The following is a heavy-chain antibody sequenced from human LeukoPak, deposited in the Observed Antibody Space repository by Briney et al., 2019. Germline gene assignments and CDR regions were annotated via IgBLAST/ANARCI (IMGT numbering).Heavy chain of an antibody. Sequence: GASVTVSCKASGGTFSSYAISWVRQAPGQGLEWMGGIIPIFGTANYAQKFQGRVTITTDESTSTAYMELSSLRSEDTAVYYCAREGESIGGYDSDYWGQGTLVTVSS. CDR2: IIPIFGTA. J-gene: IGHJ4*02. CDR1: GGTFSSYA. CDR3: AREGESIGGYDSDY. V-gene: IGHV1-69*05. D-gene: IGHD5-12*01.